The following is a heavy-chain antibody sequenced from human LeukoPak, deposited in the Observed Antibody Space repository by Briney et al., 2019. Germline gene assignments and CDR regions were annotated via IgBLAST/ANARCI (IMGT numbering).Heavy chain of an antibody. Sequence: GRSLRLSCAASGFTFNSYGMHWVRQVPGKGLEWVAIISYDGTNKYYADSVKGRFTISRDSSKNTLYLQMNSLRAEDRAVYYCARAHLSSASTDYMTVWGKGTTVTVSS. CDR1: GFTFNSYG. CDR2: ISYDGTNK. J-gene: IGHJ6*03. V-gene: IGHV3-30*03. D-gene: IGHD6-6*01. CDR3: ARAHLSSASTDYMTV.